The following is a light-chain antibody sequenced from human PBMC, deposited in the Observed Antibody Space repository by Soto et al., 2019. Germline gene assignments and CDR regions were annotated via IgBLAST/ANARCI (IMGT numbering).Light chain of an antibody. Sequence: DIQMTQSPSTLSASVGDRVTITCRASQSISSWLAWYQQKPGKAPKLLIYKASSLESGVPSRFSGSGSGTEFTLTISSLQPDDFATYYCHHYNSYPGTSGPGTKVDI. CDR2: KAS. CDR1: QSISSW. CDR3: HHYNSYPGT. J-gene: IGKJ3*01. V-gene: IGKV1-5*03.